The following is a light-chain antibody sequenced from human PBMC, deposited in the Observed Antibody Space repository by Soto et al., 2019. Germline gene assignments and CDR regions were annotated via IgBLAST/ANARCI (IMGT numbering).Light chain of an antibody. Sequence: QAVVTQPPSASGTPGQRVTISCSGSSSNIGKNTVNWYQQLPGTAPKLLIYSNNKRPSGVPDRFSGSKSGTSGSLAISGLQSEDEADYYCAAWDDSLHGPVFGGGTKLTVL. CDR3: AAWDDSLHGPV. V-gene: IGLV1-44*01. CDR2: SNN. CDR1: SSNIGKNT. J-gene: IGLJ3*02.